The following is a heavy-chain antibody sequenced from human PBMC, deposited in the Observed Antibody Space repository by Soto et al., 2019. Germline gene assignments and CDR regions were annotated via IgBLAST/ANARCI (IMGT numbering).Heavy chain of an antibody. J-gene: IGHJ4*02. CDR1: GFTFSSYG. D-gene: IGHD6-13*01. CDR3: AKDIAAAGINYFDY. CDR2: ISYDGSNK. V-gene: IGHV3-30*18. Sequence: QVQLVESGGGVVQPGRSLRLSCAASGFTFSSYGMHWVRQAPGKGLEWVAVISYDGSNKYYADSVKGRFTISRDNSKNTLYLQMNSLRAEDTAVYYCAKDIAAAGINYFDYCGQGTLVTVAS.